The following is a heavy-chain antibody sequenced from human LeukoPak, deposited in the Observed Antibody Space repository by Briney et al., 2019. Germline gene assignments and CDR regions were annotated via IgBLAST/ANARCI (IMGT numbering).Heavy chain of an antibody. Sequence: TASETLSLTCTVSGGSISSSSYYWGWIRQPPGKGLEWIGYIYYSGSTNYNPSLKSRVTISVDTSKNQFSLKLSSVTAADTAVYYCAREAYSSGWAFDYWGQGTLVTVSS. CDR2: IYYSGST. D-gene: IGHD6-19*01. J-gene: IGHJ4*02. CDR3: AREAYSSGWAFDY. CDR1: GGSISSSSYY. V-gene: IGHV4-61*01.